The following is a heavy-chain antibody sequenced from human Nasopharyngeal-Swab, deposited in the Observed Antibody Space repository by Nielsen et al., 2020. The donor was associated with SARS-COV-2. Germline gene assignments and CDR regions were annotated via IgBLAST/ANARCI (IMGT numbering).Heavy chain of an antibody. D-gene: IGHD2-2*01. V-gene: IGHV4-34*01. CDR3: ARGSYCSSTSCYWDY. CDR2: INHSGST. CDR1: GFTVSSNY. J-gene: IGHJ4*02. Sequence: ESLKISCAASGFTVSSNYMSWVRQPPGKGLEWIGEINHSGSTNYNPSLKSRVTISVDTSKNQFSLKLSSVTAADTAVYYCARGSYCSSTSCYWDYWGQGTLVTVSS.